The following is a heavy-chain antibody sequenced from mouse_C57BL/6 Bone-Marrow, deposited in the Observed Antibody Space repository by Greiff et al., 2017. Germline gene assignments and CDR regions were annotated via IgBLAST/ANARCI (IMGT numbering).Heavy chain of an antibody. CDR3: TVTTVVSFCY. Sequence: DVKLVESGGGLVQPGGSMKLSCAASGYTFSDAWMDWVRQSPEKGLEWVAEIRNKANNHATYYAETVKGMFTISRYDSKSSVYLQMNSLRAEDTGIYCCTVTTVVSFCYWGQGTTLTVSS. CDR1: GYTFSDAW. J-gene: IGHJ2*01. V-gene: IGHV6-6*01. D-gene: IGHD1-1*01. CDR2: IRNKANNHAT.